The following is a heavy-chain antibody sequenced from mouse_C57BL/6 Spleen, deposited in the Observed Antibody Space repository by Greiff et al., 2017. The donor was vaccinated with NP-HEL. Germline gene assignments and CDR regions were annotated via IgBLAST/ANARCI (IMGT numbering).Heavy chain of an antibody. Sequence: VQLQQSGAELARPGASVKLSCKASGYTFTSYGISWVKQRTGQGLEWIGEIYPRSGNTYYNEKFKGKATLTADKSSSTAYMELRSLTSEDSAVYFCARLMYYGVVGGYFDVWGTGTTVTVSS. CDR1: GYTFTSYG. J-gene: IGHJ1*03. CDR3: ARLMYYGVVGGYFDV. CDR2: IYPRSGNT. D-gene: IGHD1-1*01. V-gene: IGHV1-81*01.